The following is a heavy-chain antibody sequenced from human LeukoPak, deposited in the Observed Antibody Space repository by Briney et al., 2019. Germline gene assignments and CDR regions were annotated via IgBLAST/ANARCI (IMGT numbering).Heavy chain of an antibody. D-gene: IGHD5-18*01. CDR2: INPSGGST. CDR1: VYTVTSYN. Sequence: GASETLSCTASVYTVTSYNMHWVRHGPRQGLEWMGIINPSGGSTSYAQKFQRRVTMTRDMYTRTVYMALSSLRLGDTAVYYCARASGEGYSYGYRLDYWGQGTLVTVSS. V-gene: IGHV1-46*01. J-gene: IGHJ4*02. CDR3: ARASGEGYSYGYRLDY.